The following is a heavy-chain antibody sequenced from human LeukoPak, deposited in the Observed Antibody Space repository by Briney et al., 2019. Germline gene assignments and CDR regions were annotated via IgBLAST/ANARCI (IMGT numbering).Heavy chain of an antibody. V-gene: IGHV1-24*01. CDR1: GYMLTEVS. D-gene: IGHD3-22*01. CDR2: FDPEDGET. CDR3: ATGPIVVVTPFDY. J-gene: IGHJ4*02. Sequence: ASVKVSCKVSGYMLTEVSMHWVRQAPGKGLEWMGGFDPEDGETIHAQKFQGRVTMTEDTSTDTAYMELSSLRSEDTAVYYCATGPIVVVTPFDYWGQGTLVTVSS.